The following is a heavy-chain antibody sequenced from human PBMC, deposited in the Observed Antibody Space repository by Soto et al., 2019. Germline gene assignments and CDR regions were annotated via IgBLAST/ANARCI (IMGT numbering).Heavy chain of an antibody. Sequence: GSCKTSGYVFSSYGINWVRQAPGQGLEWMGWVSVYSGDTEYAQKFQDRVTLTTDTSTSTVYMDLRSLTYDDTAVYYCARNLGTWEVLHFDFWGQGTLVTVYS. D-gene: IGHD1-26*01. J-gene: IGHJ4*02. CDR2: VSVYSGDT. CDR1: GYVFSSYG. V-gene: IGHV1-18*01. CDR3: ARNLGTWEVLHFDF.